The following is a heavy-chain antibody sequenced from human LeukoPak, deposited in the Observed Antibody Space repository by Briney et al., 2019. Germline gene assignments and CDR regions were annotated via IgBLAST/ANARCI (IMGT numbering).Heavy chain of an antibody. Sequence: GGSLRLSCAASGFTFSGSAMHWVRQASGKGLEWVGRIRSKVDSYATAYAASVKGRFTISRDDSKNTAYLQMNSLKTEDTAVYYCAIGAVTTMLWNYMDVWGKGTTVTISS. CDR2: IRSKVDSYAT. J-gene: IGHJ6*03. D-gene: IGHD2-21*02. CDR3: AIGAVTTMLWNYMDV. V-gene: IGHV3-73*01. CDR1: GFTFSGSA.